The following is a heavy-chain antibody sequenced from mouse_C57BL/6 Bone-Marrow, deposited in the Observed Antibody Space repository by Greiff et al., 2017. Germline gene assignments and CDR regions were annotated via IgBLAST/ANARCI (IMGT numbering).Heavy chain of an antibody. CDR1: GYTFTNYW. CDR3: ARTIYGNDGFFFDY. V-gene: IGHV1-63*01. Sequence: VKLQQSGAELVRPGTSVKMSCKASGYTFTNYWIGWAKQRPGHGLEWIGDIYPGGGYTNYNEKFKGKATLTADTSSSTAFMQFSSLTSEDSAIYYCARTIYGNDGFFFDYWGQGTTLTVSS. D-gene: IGHD2-2*01. J-gene: IGHJ2*01. CDR2: IYPGGGYT.